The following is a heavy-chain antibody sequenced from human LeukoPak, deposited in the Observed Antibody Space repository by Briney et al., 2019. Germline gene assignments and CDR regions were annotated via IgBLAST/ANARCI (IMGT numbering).Heavy chain of an antibody. D-gene: IGHD6-6*01. CDR2: INHSGST. CDR1: GDSISSYY. J-gene: IGHJ4*02. V-gene: IGHV4-34*01. Sequence: SETLSLTCTVSGDSISSYYWSWIRQPPGKGLEWIGEINHSGSTNYNPSLKSRVTISVDTSKNQFSLKLSSVTAADTAVYYCARGDIAARRVDYWGQGTLVTVSS. CDR3: ARGDIAARRVDY.